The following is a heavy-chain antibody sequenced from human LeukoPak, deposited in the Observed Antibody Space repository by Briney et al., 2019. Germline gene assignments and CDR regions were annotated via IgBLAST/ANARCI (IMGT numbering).Heavy chain of an antibody. CDR3: ARWVRVLRYFDPSGDWFDP. J-gene: IGHJ5*02. Sequence: GASVTVSCTASGYTFTSYGISWVRPAPGQGLEWMGWISAYNGNTNYAQKLQGRVTMTTDTSTSTAYIELRSLRSDDTAVYYCARWVRVLRYFDPSGDWFDPWGQGTLVTVSP. D-gene: IGHD3-9*01. V-gene: IGHV1-18*01. CDR2: ISAYNGNT. CDR1: GYTFTSYG.